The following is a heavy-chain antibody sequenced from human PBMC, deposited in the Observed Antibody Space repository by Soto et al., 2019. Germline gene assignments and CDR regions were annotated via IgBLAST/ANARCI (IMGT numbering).Heavy chain of an antibody. V-gene: IGHV4-31*03. J-gene: IGHJ3*02. CDR3: ARVLVGGPRDDAFDI. Sequence: QVQLQESGPGLVKPSQTLSLTCTVSGGSISSGGYYWSWIRQHPGKGLEWIGYIYYSGSTYYNPSLKRRVTISVDTSKNQFSLKLSSVTAADTAVYYCARVLVGGPRDDAFDIWGQGTMVTVSS. CDR2: IYYSGST. CDR1: GGSISSGGYY.